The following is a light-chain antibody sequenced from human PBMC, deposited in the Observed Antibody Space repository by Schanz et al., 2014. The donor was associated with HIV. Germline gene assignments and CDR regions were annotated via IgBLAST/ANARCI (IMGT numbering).Light chain of an antibody. J-gene: IGLJ2*01. CDR3: SSYGGNNNLV. Sequence: QSALTQPASVSGSPGQSISISCTGTSGDVGSYNYVSWYQQHPGKAPKLMIYDVSNRPSGVSNRFSGSKSGNTASLTVSGLQPEDEADYYCSSYGGNNNLVFGGGTKLTVL. CDR2: DVS. V-gene: IGLV2-14*03. CDR1: SGDVGSYNY.